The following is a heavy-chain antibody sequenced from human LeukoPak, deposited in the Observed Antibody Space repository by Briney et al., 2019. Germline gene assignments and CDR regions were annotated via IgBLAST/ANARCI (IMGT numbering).Heavy chain of an antibody. CDR2: ISWNSGSI. CDR1: GFTFDDYA. CDR3: ARDHSSSRDYYYYYGMDV. Sequence: GRSLRLSCAVSGFTFDDYAMHWVRQAPGKGLEWVSGISWNSGSIGYADSVKGRFTISRDNAKNSLYLQMNSLRAEDTAVYYCARDHSSSRDYYYYYGMDVWGQGTTVTVSS. D-gene: IGHD6-13*01. V-gene: IGHV3-9*01. J-gene: IGHJ6*02.